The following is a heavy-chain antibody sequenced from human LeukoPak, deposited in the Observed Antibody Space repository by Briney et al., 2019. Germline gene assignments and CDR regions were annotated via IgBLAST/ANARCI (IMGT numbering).Heavy chain of an antibody. V-gene: IGHV4-59*08. J-gene: IGHJ6*03. D-gene: IGHD3-16*01. Sequence: SETLSLTCTVSGGSISTYYWSWIRQPPGKGLEWIGYIYYSGSTNYNPSLKSRVTISVDTTKNQFSLRLSSVTAADTAVYYCASQRGNYYYYYYMDVWGKGTTVTISS. CDR3: ASQRGNYYYYYYMDV. CDR2: IYYSGST. CDR1: GGSISTYY.